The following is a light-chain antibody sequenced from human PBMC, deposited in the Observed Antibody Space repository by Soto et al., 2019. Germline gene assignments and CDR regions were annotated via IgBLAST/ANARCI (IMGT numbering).Light chain of an antibody. CDR1: QSITSKF. J-gene: IGKJ5*01. V-gene: IGKV3-20*01. Sequence: EIVLTQSPGTLSLSPGERATLSCRTSQSITSKFLASYKKKPGQSPMLLIYGASRRAKGITDRFSGSGSGTEFSLTISRLEPEDFAVYYCQQYGSSLSITFGHGTSLDI. CDR3: QQYGSSLSIT. CDR2: GAS.